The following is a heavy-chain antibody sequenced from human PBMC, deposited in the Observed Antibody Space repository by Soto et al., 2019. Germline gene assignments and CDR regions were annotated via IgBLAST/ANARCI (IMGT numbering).Heavy chain of an antibody. D-gene: IGHD3-10*01. V-gene: IGHV1-3*01. J-gene: IGHJ3*02. CDR2: INAGNGNT. Sequence: GASVKVSCKASGYTFTSYAMHWVRQAPGQRLEWMGWINAGNGNTRYSQKFQGRVTITRDTSASTAYMELSSLRSEDTAVYYCARAIGYYGSGSYYDDDAFDIWGQGTMVTVSS. CDR3: ARAIGYYGSGSYYDDDAFDI. CDR1: GYTFTSYA.